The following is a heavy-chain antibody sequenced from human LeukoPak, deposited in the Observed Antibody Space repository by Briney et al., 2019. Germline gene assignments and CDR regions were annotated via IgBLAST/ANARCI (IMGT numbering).Heavy chain of an antibody. J-gene: IGHJ3*02. Sequence: SGTLSLTCAVSGGSISSSNWWSWVRQPPGKGLEWIGEIYHTGSTNYNPSLKSRVTISVDKSKNQFSLKLSSVTAADTAVYYYARGLQGTTVTTRAFDIWGQGTMVTVSS. D-gene: IGHD4-17*01. CDR3: ARGLQGTTVTTRAFDI. CDR1: GGSISSSNW. CDR2: IYHTGST. V-gene: IGHV4-4*02.